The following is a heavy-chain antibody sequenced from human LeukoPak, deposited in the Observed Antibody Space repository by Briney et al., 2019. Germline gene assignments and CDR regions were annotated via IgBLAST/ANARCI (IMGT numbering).Heavy chain of an antibody. V-gene: IGHV3-23*01. J-gene: IGHJ6*03. CDR3: AKDSLADDMDV. CDR1: GFTFSSSA. CDR2: ISTSGGST. Sequence: GGSLRLSCAASGFTFSSSAMSWVRQAPGKGLKWVSGISTSGGSTYYSDSVKGRFTISRDNSKNTLYLQMNSLRAEDTAVYYCAKDSLADDMDVWGKGTTVTISS.